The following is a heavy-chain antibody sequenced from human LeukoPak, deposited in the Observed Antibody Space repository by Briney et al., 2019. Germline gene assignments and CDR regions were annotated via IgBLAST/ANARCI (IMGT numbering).Heavy chain of an antibody. CDR3: ARDRDSSGYYYDY. J-gene: IGHJ4*02. CDR1: GFTFSSYA. CDR2: ISYDGTNK. D-gene: IGHD3-22*01. V-gene: IGHV3-30-3*01. Sequence: GGSLRLSCAASGFTFSSYAMHWVRQAPGKGLEWVALISYDGTNKYYADSVKGRFTISRDNSKNTLYLQMNSLRAEDTAVYYCARDRDSSGYYYDYWGQGTLVTVSS.